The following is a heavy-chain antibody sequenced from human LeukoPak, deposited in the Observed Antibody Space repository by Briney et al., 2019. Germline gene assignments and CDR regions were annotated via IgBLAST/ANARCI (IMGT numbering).Heavy chain of an antibody. V-gene: IGHV3-30*18. CDR1: GSTFSRSW. D-gene: IGHD5-18*01. J-gene: IGHJ4*02. CDR3: AKDREVAPGYSYGYLGY. Sequence: GGSLRLSCAASGSTFSRSWMSWVRQAPGKGLEWVAVISYDGSNKYYADSVKGRFTISRDNSKNTLYLQMNSLRAEDTAVYYCAKDREVAPGYSYGYLGYWGQGTLVTVSS. CDR2: ISYDGSNK.